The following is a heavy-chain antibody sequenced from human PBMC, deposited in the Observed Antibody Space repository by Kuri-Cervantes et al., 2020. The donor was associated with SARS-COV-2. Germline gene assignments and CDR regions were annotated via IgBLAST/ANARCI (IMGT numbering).Heavy chain of an antibody. Sequence: GGSLRLSCAASGFTFSNAWMSWVRQAPGKGLEWVGRIKSKTDGGTTDYAAPVKGRFTISRDDSKNTLYLQMNSLKTEDTAVYYCAKDPRWLTRGYGMDVWGQGTTVTVSS. CDR2: IKSKTDGGTT. CDR1: GFTFSNAW. CDR3: AKDPRWLTRGYGMDV. J-gene: IGHJ6*02. V-gene: IGHV3-15*01. D-gene: IGHD5-24*01.